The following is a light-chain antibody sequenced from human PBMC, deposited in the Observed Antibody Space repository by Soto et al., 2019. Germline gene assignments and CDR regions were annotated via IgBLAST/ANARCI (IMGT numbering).Light chain of an antibody. J-gene: IGLJ2*01. Sequence: SVLTQPPSASGTPGQRVTISCSGSSSNIGSNTVNWYQQLPGTAPKLLIYSNNQRPSGVPDRFSGSKSGTSASLAISGLQSEDEADYYCAAWDDSLNGGFVVFGGGTQLTVL. V-gene: IGLV1-44*01. CDR2: SNN. CDR1: SSNIGSNT. CDR3: AAWDDSLNGGFVV.